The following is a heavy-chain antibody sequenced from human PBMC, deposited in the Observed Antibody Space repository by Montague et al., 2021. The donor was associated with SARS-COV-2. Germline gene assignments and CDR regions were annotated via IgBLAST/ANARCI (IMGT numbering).Heavy chain of an antibody. CDR1: GFTFRSYS. CDR3: ARSLPNSAGYSIDS. D-gene: IGHD3-22*01. J-gene: IGHJ4*02. V-gene: IGHV3-21*01. CDR2: ISTGRRSYI. Sequence: SLRLSCAASGFTFRSYSLTWVRQAPGKGLAWVSSISTGRRSYIWYRESVKGRFTLSRDNAKNSLYLQMNSLGDEDTAVYYCARSLPNSAGYSIDSWGQGTLVTVSS.